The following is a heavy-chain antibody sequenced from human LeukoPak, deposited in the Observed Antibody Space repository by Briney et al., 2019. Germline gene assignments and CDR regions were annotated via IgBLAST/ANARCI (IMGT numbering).Heavy chain of an antibody. V-gene: IGHV1-8*01. D-gene: IGHD1-26*01. CDR3: ARDVGHDAFDI. J-gene: IGHJ3*02. CDR1: GYTFTSYD. CDR2: MNPNSGNT. Sequence: ASVKVSCKASGYTFTSYDINWVRQATGQGLEWMGWMNPNSGNTGYAQKFQGRVTMTRDMSTSTVYMELSSLRSEDTAVYYCARDVGHDAFDIWGQGTMVTVSS.